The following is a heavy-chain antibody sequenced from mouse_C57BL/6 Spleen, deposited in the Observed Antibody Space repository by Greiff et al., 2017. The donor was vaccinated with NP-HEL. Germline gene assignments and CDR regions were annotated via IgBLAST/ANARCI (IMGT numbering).Heavy chain of an antibody. CDR3: ARDYDYDGAWFAY. CDR1: GYAFTNYL. J-gene: IGHJ3*01. V-gene: IGHV1-54*01. Sequence: VKLMESGAELVRPGTSVKVSCKASGYAFTNYLIEWVKQRPGQGLEWIGVINPGSGGTNYNEKFKGKATLTADKSSSTAYMQLSSLTSEDSAVYFCARDYDYDGAWFAYWGQGTLVTVSA. D-gene: IGHD2-4*01. CDR2: INPGSGGT.